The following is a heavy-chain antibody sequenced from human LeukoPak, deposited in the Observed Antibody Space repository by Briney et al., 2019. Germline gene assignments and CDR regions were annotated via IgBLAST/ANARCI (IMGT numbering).Heavy chain of an antibody. V-gene: IGHV3-7*01. J-gene: IGHJ4*02. CDR1: GFTFSTSW. Sequence: GGSLRLSCVVSGFTFSTSWMAWVRQAPGKGLEWLANINKDGRQTYYVDSVKGRFTISRDNAENSLHLQTNSLRAEDTAVYYCATSLDAPGNYWGQGSLVTVSS. CDR3: ATSLDAPGNY. D-gene: IGHD6-13*01. CDR2: INKDGRQT.